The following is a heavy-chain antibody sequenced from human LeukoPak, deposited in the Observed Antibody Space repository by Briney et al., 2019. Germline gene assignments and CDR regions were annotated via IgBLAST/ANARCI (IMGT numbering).Heavy chain of an antibody. J-gene: IGHJ5*02. CDR3: ARAHLIAAAGYNWFDP. CDR1: GYTFTGFY. CDR2: INPNSGGT. D-gene: IGHD6-13*01. Sequence: SVKVSCKASGYTFTGFYMHWVRQAPGQGLEWMGWINPNSGGTNYAQKFQGRVTMTRDTSISTAYMELSRLRSDDTAVYYCARAHLIAAAGYNWFDPWGQGTLVTVSS. V-gene: IGHV1-2*02.